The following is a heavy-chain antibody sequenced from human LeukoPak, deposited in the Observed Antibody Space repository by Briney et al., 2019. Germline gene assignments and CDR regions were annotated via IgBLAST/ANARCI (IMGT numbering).Heavy chain of an antibody. Sequence: SETLSLTCTVSGGSISSYYWSWIRQPPGKGLEWIGYIYYSGSTNYNPSLKSRVTISVDTSKNQFSLKLGSVTAADTAVYYCATFHSSSWYLDYWGQGTLVTVSP. J-gene: IGHJ4*02. D-gene: IGHD6-13*01. V-gene: IGHV4-59*01. CDR2: IYYSGST. CDR1: GGSISSYY. CDR3: ATFHSSSWYLDY.